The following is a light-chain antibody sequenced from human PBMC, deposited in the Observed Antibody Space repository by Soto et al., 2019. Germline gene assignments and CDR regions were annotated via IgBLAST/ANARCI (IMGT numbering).Light chain of an antibody. J-gene: IGKJ5*01. CDR1: QSVSIN. CDR3: QQYNNWPPIT. Sequence: ETVMTQSPATLSVSPGEGATLSCRASQSVSINLAWYQQKPGQAPRLLIYGASTRATCIPARFSGSGSGTDITLTISSLQSEDFAVYYCQQYNNWPPITFGQGTRLEIK. CDR2: GAS. V-gene: IGKV3-15*01.